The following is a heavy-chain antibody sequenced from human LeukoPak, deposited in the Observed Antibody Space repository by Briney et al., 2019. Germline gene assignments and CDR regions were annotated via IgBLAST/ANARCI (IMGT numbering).Heavy chain of an antibody. CDR3: ARDVGIAARPPSKLHWYFDL. J-gene: IGHJ2*01. CDR1: GDSVSSNSAA. CDR2: TYYRSKWYN. V-gene: IGHV6-1*01. D-gene: IGHD6-6*01. Sequence: SQTLSLTCAISGDSVSSNSAAWNWFRQSPSRGLESLGRTYYRSKWYNDFAVSVKSRITINPDTSKNQFSLQLNSVTPEDTAVYYCARDVGIAARPPSKLHWYFDLWGRGTLVTVSS.